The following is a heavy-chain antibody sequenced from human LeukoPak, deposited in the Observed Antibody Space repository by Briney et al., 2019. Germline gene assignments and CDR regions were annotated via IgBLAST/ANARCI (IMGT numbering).Heavy chain of an antibody. Sequence: SVKVSCKASGGTFSSYAISWVRQAPGQGLEWMGRIIPILGIANYAQKFQGRVTITADKSTSTAYMELSSLRSEDTAVYYCARDQKIVVVVAATHYYYGLDVWGQGTTVTVSS. CDR2: IIPILGIA. V-gene: IGHV1-69*04. CDR3: ARDQKIVVVVAATHYYYGLDV. J-gene: IGHJ6*02. CDR1: GGTFSSYA. D-gene: IGHD2-15*01.